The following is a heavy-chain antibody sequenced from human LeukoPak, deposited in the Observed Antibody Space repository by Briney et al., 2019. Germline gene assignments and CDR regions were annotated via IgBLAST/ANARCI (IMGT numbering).Heavy chain of an antibody. V-gene: IGHV4-34*01. CDR3: AREKAVLLWFGEFSGWFDP. CDR1: GGSFSGYY. Sequence: PSETLSLTCAVYGGSFSGYYWSWIRQPPGKGLEWIGEINHRGSTNYNPSLKSRVTVSLDTSKNQFSLKLSSVTAADTAVYYCAREKAVLLWFGEFSGWFDPWGQGTLVTVSS. J-gene: IGHJ5*02. D-gene: IGHD3-10*01. CDR2: INHRGST.